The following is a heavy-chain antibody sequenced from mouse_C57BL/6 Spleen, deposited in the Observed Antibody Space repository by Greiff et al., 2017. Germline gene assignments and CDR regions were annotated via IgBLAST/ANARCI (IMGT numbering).Heavy chain of an antibody. CDR3: TRWGYGSRWYFDV. V-gene: IGHV1-15*01. CDR2: IDPETGGT. CDR1: GYTFTDYE. D-gene: IGHD1-1*01. Sequence: QVQLQQSGAELVRPGASVTLSCKASGYTFTDYEMHWVKLTPVHGLEWIGAIDPETGGTAYNQKFKGKAILTADKSSSTAYMELRSLTSEDSAVYYCTRWGYGSRWYFDVWGTGTTVTVSS. J-gene: IGHJ1*03.